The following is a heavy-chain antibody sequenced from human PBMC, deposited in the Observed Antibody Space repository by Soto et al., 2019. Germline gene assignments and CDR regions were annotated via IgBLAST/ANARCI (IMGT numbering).Heavy chain of an antibody. CDR3: ARGVELRLVYYYGMDV. V-gene: IGHV1-3*01. CDR2: INAGNGNT. D-gene: IGHD1-7*01. CDR1: GYTFTSYA. Sequence: QVQLVQSGAEVKKPGASVKVSCKASGYTFTSYAMHWVRQAPGQRLEWMGWINAGNGNTKYSQKFQGRVTITRDTSASTAYMELSSLRSEDTAVYYCARGVELRLVYYYGMDVWGQGTTVTVSS. J-gene: IGHJ6*02.